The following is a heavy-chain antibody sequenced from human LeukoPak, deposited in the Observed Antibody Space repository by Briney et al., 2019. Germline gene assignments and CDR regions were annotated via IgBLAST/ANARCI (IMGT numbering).Heavy chain of an antibody. Sequence: ASVNVSCKASGYTFTIYDITWVRQAPGQGLEWMGWITTNNGNTNYAQKFQGRVTMTTDTSTSTAYMELRSLRSDDTAVYYCARVLGSRHYYESTGYLDYWGQGTLVTVSS. J-gene: IGHJ4*02. CDR3: ARVLGSRHYYESTGYLDY. D-gene: IGHD3-22*01. CDR2: ITTNNGNT. CDR1: GYTFTIYD. V-gene: IGHV1-18*01.